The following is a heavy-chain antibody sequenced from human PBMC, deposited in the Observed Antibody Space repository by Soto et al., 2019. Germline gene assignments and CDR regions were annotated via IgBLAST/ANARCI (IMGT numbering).Heavy chain of an antibody. CDR3: WRHDKTALPPHDS. CDR1: GAGDTFSNYG. V-gene: IGHV1-69*06. CDR2: TIPAFGTA. Sequence: QVHLVQSGAEVKSPGSAVKVSCKVSGAGDTFSNYGLNWMRQAPGQGLEWMGGTIPAFGTANYAQKFQGRVTITADTSTTTAYIELSSLRSDDTAVYYCWRHDKTALPPHDSWGQGTLVSVSS. J-gene: IGHJ4*02. D-gene: IGHD1-1*01.